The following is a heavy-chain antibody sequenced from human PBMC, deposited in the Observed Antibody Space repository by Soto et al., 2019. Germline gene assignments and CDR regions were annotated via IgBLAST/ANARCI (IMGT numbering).Heavy chain of an antibody. J-gene: IGHJ6*02. V-gene: IGHV1-2*02. CDR3: ASLYCTNGVCGPRYYGMDV. CDR2: INPNSGGT. Sequence: VSSVKVSCKASGYTFPGYYMHWVRQAPGQGLEWLGWINPNSGGTNYAQKFPGRVTMTRDTSISTAYMELSRLRSDDTAVYYCASLYCTNGVCGPRYYGMDVWGQGTTVTVSS. D-gene: IGHD2-8*01. CDR1: GYTFPGYY.